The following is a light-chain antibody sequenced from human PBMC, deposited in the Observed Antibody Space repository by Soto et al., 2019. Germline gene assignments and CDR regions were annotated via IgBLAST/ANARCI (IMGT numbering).Light chain of an antibody. J-gene: IGLJ1*01. CDR1: SSDVGGYNY. Sequence: QSVLTQPPSASGSPGQSVTISCTGTSSDVGGYNYVSWYQQHPGKAPKLLIYEVIKRPSGVPDRFSASRSGNTASLTVSGLQAEDEADYYCSSYAGSNTPHVSGTGNKVTVL. CDR3: SSYAGSNTPHV. CDR2: EVI. V-gene: IGLV2-8*01.